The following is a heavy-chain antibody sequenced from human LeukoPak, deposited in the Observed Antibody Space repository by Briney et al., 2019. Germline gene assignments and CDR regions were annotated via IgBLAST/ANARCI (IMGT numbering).Heavy chain of an antibody. J-gene: IGHJ6*04. CDR1: GGTFSSYA. D-gene: IGHD3-10*01. Sequence: GASVKVSCKASGGTFSSYAIGWVRQAPGQGLEWMGGIIPIFGTANYAQKFQGRVTITADESTSTAYMELSSLRSEDTAVYYCARAGEGPITMVRGVVYYYGMDVWGKGTTVTVSS. V-gene: IGHV1-69*01. CDR2: IIPIFGTA. CDR3: ARAGEGPITMVRGVVYYYGMDV.